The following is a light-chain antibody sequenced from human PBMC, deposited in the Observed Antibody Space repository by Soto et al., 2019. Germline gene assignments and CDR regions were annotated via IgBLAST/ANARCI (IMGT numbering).Light chain of an antibody. Sequence: QSALTQPSSVSGSPGQSITISCTGTISDVGGYNYVSWYQQHPGKAPKLMIYEVSNLPSGVSNRFSGSKSGNTASLTISGLQAEDEADYYCSSYTSSSIYVFGTGTKVTVL. J-gene: IGLJ1*01. CDR1: ISDVGGYNY. CDR2: EVS. V-gene: IGLV2-14*01. CDR3: SSYTSSSIYV.